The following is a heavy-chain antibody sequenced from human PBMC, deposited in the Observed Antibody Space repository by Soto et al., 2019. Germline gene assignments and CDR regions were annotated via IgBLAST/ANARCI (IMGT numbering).Heavy chain of an antibody. CDR2: IIPILGIA. CDR1: GGTFSSYT. Sequence: GASVKVSCKASGGTFSSYTISWVRQAPGQGLEWMGRIIPILGIANYAQKFQGRVTITADKSTSTAYMELSSLRSEDTAVYYCARQAELGSIAVAGTLFDYCGQGTLVTVSS. CDR3: ARQAELGSIAVAGTLFDY. V-gene: IGHV1-69*02. J-gene: IGHJ4*02. D-gene: IGHD6-19*01.